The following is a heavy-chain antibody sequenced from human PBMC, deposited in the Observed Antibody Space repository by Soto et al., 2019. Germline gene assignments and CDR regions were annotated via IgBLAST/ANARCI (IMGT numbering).Heavy chain of an antibody. J-gene: IGHJ6*02. D-gene: IGHD6-13*01. CDR1: GGTFSSYA. CDR2: IIPIFGTA. CDR3: ASYTPHLWQQLVRWGRGDYYYGMDV. V-gene: IGHV1-69*13. Sequence: SVKVSCKASGGTFSSYAISWVRQAPGQGLEWMGGIIPIFGTANYAQKFQGRVTITADESTSTAYMELSSLRSEDTAVYYCASYTPHLWQQLVRWGRGDYYYGMDVWGQGTTVTVSS.